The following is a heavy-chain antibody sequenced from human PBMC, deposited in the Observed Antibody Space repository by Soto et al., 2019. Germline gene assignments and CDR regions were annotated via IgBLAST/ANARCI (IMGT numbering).Heavy chain of an antibody. CDR1: GSFPTSSGVG. D-gene: IGHD3-3*01. V-gene: IGHV2-5*02. CDR2: IHWVNDI. CDR3: ARSYYGFQGPPIRGFDP. J-gene: IGHJ5*02. Sequence: QITLKESGPTLVKPTQTLTLTGTFSGSFPTSSGVGVGWILQPPGKALERVALIHWVNDIRYRPSLKSKLTITKDTSKNQVDLKMTTMDRWDTPTYYCARSYYGFQGPPIRGFDPWGQGILVTVSS.